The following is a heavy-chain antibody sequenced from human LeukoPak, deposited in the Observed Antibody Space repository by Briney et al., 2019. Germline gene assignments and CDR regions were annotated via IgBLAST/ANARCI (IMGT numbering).Heavy chain of an antibody. CDR3: ATALGPGSGWTN. CDR2: FDPEDGET. V-gene: IGHV1-24*01. D-gene: IGHD6-19*01. Sequence: GASVKVSCKVSGYTLTELSMHWVRQAPGKGLEWMGGFDPEDGETIYAQKFQGRATMTEDTSTDTAYMELSSLRSEDTAVYYCATALGPGSGWTNWGQGTLVTVSS. J-gene: IGHJ4*02. CDR1: GYTLTELS.